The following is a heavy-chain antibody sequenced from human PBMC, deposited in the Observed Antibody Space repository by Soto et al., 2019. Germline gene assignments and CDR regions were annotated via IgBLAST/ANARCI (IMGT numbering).Heavy chain of an antibody. CDR3: VHSRCGGDCLQSYSSHYYYGMDV. J-gene: IGHJ6*02. Sequence: QITLKESGPTLVKPTQTLTLTCTFSGFSLNTGGLAVGWIRQPPGKALEWLALIYWDNDKRYSPSLRSRLTITNDTSKNQVVLTMTNMDPVDAATYYCVHSRCGGDCLQSYSSHYYYGMDVWGQGTTVTVSS. V-gene: IGHV2-5*02. CDR1: GFSLNTGGLA. D-gene: IGHD2-21*02. CDR2: IYWDNDK.